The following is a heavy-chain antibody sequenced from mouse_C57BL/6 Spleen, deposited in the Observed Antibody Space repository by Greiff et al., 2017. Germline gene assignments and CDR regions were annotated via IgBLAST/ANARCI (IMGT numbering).Heavy chain of an antibody. CDR1: GSTFTDYE. V-gene: IGHV1-15*01. Sequence: QVQLQQSGAELVRPGASVTLSCKASGSTFTDYEMHWVKQTPVHGLEWIGAIDPEPGGTAYNQKFKGKAILTADKSSSTAYMELRSLTSEDSAVYYGTRSGYDYDERGYYLDYWGQGTTLTVSS. CDR3: TRSGYDYDERGYYLDY. CDR2: IDPEPGGT. J-gene: IGHJ2*01. D-gene: IGHD2-4*01.